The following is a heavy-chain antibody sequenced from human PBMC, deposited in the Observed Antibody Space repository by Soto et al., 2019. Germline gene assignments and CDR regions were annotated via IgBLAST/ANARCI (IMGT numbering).Heavy chain of an antibody. CDR1: GYTFSGAA. V-gene: IGHV3-73*01. D-gene: IGHD3-3*01. CDR2: MRSKANSYAT. Sequence: EVQLVESGGGLVQPGGSLKLSCAASGYTFSGAAMHWVRQASGKGLEWLGRMRSKANSYATAYAASVKGRFTISRDDSANTAYLQMDSLKTEDTAVYYCGRQASDFHNGSPRYYLDVWGKGTTVTVSS. CDR3: GRQASDFHNGSPRYYLDV. J-gene: IGHJ6*03.